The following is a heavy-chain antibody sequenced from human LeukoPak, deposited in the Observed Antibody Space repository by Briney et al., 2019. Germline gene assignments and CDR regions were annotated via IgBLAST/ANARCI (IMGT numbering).Heavy chain of an antibody. CDR1: GYTFTNYG. D-gene: IGHD6-13*01. CDR3: ARGRPTTSIAAAGVNWFDP. J-gene: IGHJ5*02. V-gene: IGHV1-69*06. CDR2: ISPIFGTA. Sequence: ASVKVSCKASGYTFTNYGLSWVRQAPGQGLEWMGGISPIFGTANYAQKFQGRVTITADKSTSTAYMELSSLRSEDTAVYYCARGRPTTSIAAAGVNWFDPWGQGTLVTVSS.